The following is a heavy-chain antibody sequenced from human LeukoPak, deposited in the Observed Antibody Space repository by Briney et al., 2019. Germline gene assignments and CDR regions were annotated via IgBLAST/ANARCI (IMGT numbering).Heavy chain of an antibody. Sequence: GGSLRLSCAASGFPLSSYGMSWVRQAPGKGLEWVSTISGSGGSTYYADSVKGRFTISRDNAKNSLYLQMNSLRAEDTAVYYCARLDSGSYKLDYWGQGTLVTVSS. J-gene: IGHJ4*02. V-gene: IGHV3-23*01. CDR1: GFPLSSYG. D-gene: IGHD1-26*01. CDR2: ISGSGGST. CDR3: ARLDSGSYKLDY.